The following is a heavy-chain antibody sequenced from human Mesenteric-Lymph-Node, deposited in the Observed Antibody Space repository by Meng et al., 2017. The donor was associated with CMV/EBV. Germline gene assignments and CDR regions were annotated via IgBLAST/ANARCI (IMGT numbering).Heavy chain of an antibody. CDR2: INHSGST. D-gene: IGHD3-3*01. Sequence: SETLSLTCAVYGGSFSGYYWSWIRQPPGKGLEWIGEINHSGSTNYNPSLKSRVTISVDTSKNQFSLKLSSVTAADTAVYYCAGLSGYRGAVDYWGQGTLVTVSS. CDR1: GGSFSGYY. CDR3: AGLSGYRGAVDY. V-gene: IGHV4-34*01. J-gene: IGHJ4*02.